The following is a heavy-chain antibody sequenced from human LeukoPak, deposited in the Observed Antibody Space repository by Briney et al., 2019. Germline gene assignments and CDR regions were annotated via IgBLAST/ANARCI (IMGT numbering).Heavy chain of an antibody. CDR3: ARGRGYFDPFDP. CDR2: IYYSGIT. V-gene: IGHV4-59*01. J-gene: IGHJ5*02. CDR1: GASMTNYY. D-gene: IGHD3-9*01. Sequence: PSETLSLTCTVSGASMTNYYWSWIRKPPGKGLEWIGYIYYSGITNYNPSLTSRVSISVDMSKNQFSLKLTSVTAADTAVYYCARGRGYFDPFDPWGQGTLVAVSS.